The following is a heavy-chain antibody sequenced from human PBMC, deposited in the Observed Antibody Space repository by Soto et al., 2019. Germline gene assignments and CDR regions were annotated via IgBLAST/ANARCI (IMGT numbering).Heavy chain of an antibody. CDR3: VRQGIGNLHGRVDV. D-gene: IGHD1-1*01. V-gene: IGHV4-59*08. CDR1: SGPSSSHN. CDR2: VYSTGGT. Sequence: QVQLQQSGPGLVKPSETLSLTCSVSSGPSSSHNWGWIRQPPGRGLEWIGYVYSTGGTSYNPSRKSRVTISADTSTNHISLTLTSVTAADTAVYYCVRQGIGNLHGRVDVWGQGTTVRVSS. J-gene: IGHJ6*02.